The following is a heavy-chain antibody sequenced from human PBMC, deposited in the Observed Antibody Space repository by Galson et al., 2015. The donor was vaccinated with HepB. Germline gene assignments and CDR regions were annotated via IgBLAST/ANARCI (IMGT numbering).Heavy chain of an antibody. Sequence: SLRLSCAASEFTFSSYAMHWVRQAPGKGLEWVSVISYDASYKYYADSVRGRFTISRDNSKNTLYLQINSLSAEDTAVYYCARAPRWVQPYWYFDLWGRGTLVTVSS. CDR3: ARAPRWVQPYWYFDL. J-gene: IGHJ2*01. D-gene: IGHD5-24*01. CDR1: EFTFSSYA. CDR2: ISYDASYK. V-gene: IGHV3-30-3*01.